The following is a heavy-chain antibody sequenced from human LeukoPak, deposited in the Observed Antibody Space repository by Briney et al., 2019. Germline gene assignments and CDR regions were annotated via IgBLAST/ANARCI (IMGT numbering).Heavy chain of an antibody. CDR2: IYYSGST. CDR3: ARGGIAAAGRGYFDY. Sequence: PSETLSLTCTVSGGSISSYYWSWIRQPPGKGLEWIGSIYYSGSTYYNPSLKSRVTISVDTSKNQFSLKLSSVTAADTAVYYCARGGIAAAGRGYFDYWGQGTLVTVSS. D-gene: IGHD6-13*01. V-gene: IGHV4-39*07. CDR1: GGSISSYY. J-gene: IGHJ4*02.